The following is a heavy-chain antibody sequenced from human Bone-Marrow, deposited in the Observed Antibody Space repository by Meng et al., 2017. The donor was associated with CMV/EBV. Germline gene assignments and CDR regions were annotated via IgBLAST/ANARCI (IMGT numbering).Heavy chain of an antibody. CDR2: INWNGGHT. CDR1: GFNFDDYG. V-gene: IGHV3-20*04. CDR3: VRSGAGSRSYYGMDV. Sequence: GGSLRLSCAATGFNFDDYGMSWVRQGPGKGLEWVSGINWNGGHTDYTDSVKGRFTISRDNAKNSLYLQMNSLRAEDTAVYYCVRSGAGSRSYYGMDVWGQGTTVTVSS. D-gene: IGHD6-19*01. J-gene: IGHJ6*02.